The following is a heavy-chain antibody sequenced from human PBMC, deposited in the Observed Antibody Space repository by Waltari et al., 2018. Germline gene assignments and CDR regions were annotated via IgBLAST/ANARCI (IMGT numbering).Heavy chain of an antibody. J-gene: IGHJ4*02. CDR1: GYTFTSYY. D-gene: IGHD3-9*01. CDR2: SNPGGVST. V-gene: IGHV1-46*01. CDR3: ARSRILTGYFPNEEFDN. Sequence: QVQLVQSGAEVKKPGASVRLSCKASGYTFTSYYINWVRQAPGQGPEWRGGSNPGGVSTIYAQKVQGRVTMGRDTSTSTVYMELSSLRSEDTAVYYCARSRILTGYFPNEEFDNWGQGTLVTVSS.